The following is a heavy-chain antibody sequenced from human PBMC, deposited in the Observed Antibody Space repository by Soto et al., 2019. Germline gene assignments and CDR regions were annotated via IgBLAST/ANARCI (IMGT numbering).Heavy chain of an antibody. J-gene: IGHJ3*02. CDR2: ISYDGSNK. D-gene: IGHD3-22*01. CDR1: GFTFSSYG. V-gene: IGHV3-30*18. CDR3: AKTDRSRYYDSSGYYSPAPGDAFDI. Sequence: GGSLRLSCAASGFTFSSYGMHWVRQAPGKGLEWVAVISYDGSNKYYADSVKGRFTISRDNSKNTPYLQMNSLRAEDTAVYYCAKTDRSRYYDSSGYYSPAPGDAFDIWGQGTMVTVSS.